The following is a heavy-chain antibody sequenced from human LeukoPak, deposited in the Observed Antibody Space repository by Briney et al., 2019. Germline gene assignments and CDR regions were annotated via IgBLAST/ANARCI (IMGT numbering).Heavy chain of an antibody. CDR1: GYTFTGHY. CDR3: ASGGRVDGRTGYYHDY. Sequence: ASVKVSCKPSGYTFTGHYLHWLRHAPGQGLEWMGCINPDTAGTNYAQQFQGRVTMTRDTSTSTAYMDLSTLTSDDTAVYSCASGGRVDGRTGYYHDYWGQGTLVTVSS. D-gene: IGHD3/OR15-3a*01. J-gene: IGHJ4*02. CDR2: INPDTAGT. V-gene: IGHV1-2*02.